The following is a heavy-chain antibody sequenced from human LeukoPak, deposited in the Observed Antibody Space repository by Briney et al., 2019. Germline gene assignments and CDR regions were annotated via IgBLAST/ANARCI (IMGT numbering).Heavy chain of an antibody. J-gene: IGHJ4*02. CDR1: GYTFTSYD. Sequence: ASVKVSCKASGYTFTSYDINWVRQATGQGLEWMGWMNPNSGNTGYAQKFQGRVTMTRNTSISTAYMEPSSLRSEDTAVYYCARGRYCSSTSCRRRYFDYWGQGTLVTVSS. D-gene: IGHD2-2*01. V-gene: IGHV1-8*01. CDR2: MNPNSGNT. CDR3: ARGRYCSSTSCRRRYFDY.